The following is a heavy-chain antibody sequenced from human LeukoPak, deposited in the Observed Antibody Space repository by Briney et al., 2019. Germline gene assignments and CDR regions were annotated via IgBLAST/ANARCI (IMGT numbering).Heavy chain of an antibody. CDR1: GYLFTTYA. Sequence: ASVKVSCKASGYLFTTYAMNWVRQAPGQGLEGMGWIKTNTGDPTFAQGLTGRFVFSLDTSVSTAYLQITSLKAEDTAVYYCARAMRIVGAGGGYYFMDVWGKGTTVTVSS. CDR2: IKTNTGDP. CDR3: ARAMRIVGAGGGYYFMDV. J-gene: IGHJ6*03. D-gene: IGHD6-13*01. V-gene: IGHV7-4-1*02.